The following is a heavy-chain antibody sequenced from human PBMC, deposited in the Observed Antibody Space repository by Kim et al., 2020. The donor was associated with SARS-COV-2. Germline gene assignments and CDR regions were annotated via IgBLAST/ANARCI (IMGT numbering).Heavy chain of an antibody. CDR2: ISWNSGSI. CDR3: AKTTAGVVVAANFDY. D-gene: IGHD2-15*01. V-gene: IGHV3-9*01. J-gene: IGHJ4*02. Sequence: GGSLRLSCAASGFTFDDYAMHWVRQAPGKGLEWVSGISWNSGSIGYADSVKGRFTISRDNAKNSLYLQMNSLRAEDTALYYCAKTTAGVVVAANFDYWGQGTLVTVSS. CDR1: GFTFDDYA.